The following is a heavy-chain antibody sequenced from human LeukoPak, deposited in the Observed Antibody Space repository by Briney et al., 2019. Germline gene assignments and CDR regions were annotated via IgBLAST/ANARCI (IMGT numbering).Heavy chain of an antibody. J-gene: IGHJ5*02. CDR3: ARLTPGHWFDP. V-gene: IGHV3-66*01. Sequence: PGGSLRLSCAASGFTVSSNYMSWVRQAPGKGLEWVSAIYSGGSTYYADSVKGRFTISRDNSKNTLYLQMNSLRAEDTAVYYCARLTPGHWFDPWGQGTLVTVSS. CDR1: GFTVSSNY. CDR2: IYSGGST. D-gene: IGHD3-16*01.